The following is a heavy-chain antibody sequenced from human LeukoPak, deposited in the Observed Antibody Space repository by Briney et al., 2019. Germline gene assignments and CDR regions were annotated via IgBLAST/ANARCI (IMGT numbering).Heavy chain of an antibody. CDR1: GFTFSSYS. V-gene: IGHV3-48*01. J-gene: IGHJ4*02. CDR3: ARDLVVTGAAY. Sequence: GGSLRLSCAASGFTFSSYSMNWVRQAPGKGLEWVSYISSSSSTIYYANSVKGRFTISRDNAKSSLYLQMNSLRAEDTAVYYCARDLVVTGAAYWGQGTLVTVSS. CDR2: ISSSSSTI. D-gene: IGHD3-22*01.